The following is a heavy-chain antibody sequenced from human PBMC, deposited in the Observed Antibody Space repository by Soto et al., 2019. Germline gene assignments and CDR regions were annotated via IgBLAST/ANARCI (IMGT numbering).Heavy chain of an antibody. CDR3: ARGSYHFDY. V-gene: IGHV4-59*01. J-gene: IGHJ4*02. Sequence: SETLSLTCTVSGGSINSYYWSWIRQPPGKGLEWIGYLYYSGSTNYNPSLESRVAISVDTSKNQFSLKLNSVTATDTAVYHCARGSYHFDYWGQGTLVTVSS. CDR1: GGSINSYY. CDR2: LYYSGST. D-gene: IGHD3-10*01.